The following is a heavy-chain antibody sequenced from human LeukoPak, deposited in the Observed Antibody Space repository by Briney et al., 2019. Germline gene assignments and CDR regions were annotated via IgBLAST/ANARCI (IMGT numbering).Heavy chain of an antibody. D-gene: IGHD1-26*01. Sequence: ASVKVSCKASGYTFTIYGISWVRQAPGQGLEWMGWISAYNGNTNYAQKFQGRVTMTRDTSTSTVYMELSSLRSEDTAVYYCARDPPSGSSYYFDYWGQGTLVTVSS. CDR3: ARDPPSGSSYYFDY. CDR1: GYTFTIYG. V-gene: IGHV1-18*04. J-gene: IGHJ4*02. CDR2: ISAYNGNT.